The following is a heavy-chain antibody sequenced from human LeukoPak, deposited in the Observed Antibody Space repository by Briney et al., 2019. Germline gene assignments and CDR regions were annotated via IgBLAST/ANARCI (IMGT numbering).Heavy chain of an antibody. J-gene: IGHJ4*02. V-gene: IGHV4-34*01. CDR1: GGSFSGHY. CDR2: IDHSETT. D-gene: IGHD2-15*01. Sequence: SETLSLTCAVYGGSFSGHYWSWIRQSPGKGLEWIGEIDHSETTRYNPSLKSRVTISLDTSKNQFSLNLTSVTAADTAVYYCARSNSESGYCSGGTCHYAPFGCWGLGSQVTVSS. CDR3: ARSNSESGYCSGGTCHYAPFGC.